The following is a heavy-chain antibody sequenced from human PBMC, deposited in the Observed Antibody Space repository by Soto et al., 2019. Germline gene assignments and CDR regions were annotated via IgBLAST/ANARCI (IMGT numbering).Heavy chain of an antibody. Sequence: HVQLQESGPGLVKPSETLSLTCTVTGGSISSYYWSWIRQPPGKGLEWIGYIYYSGSTNYNPSLKSRVTMSVDTSTNPSSLKPSSVTAADTAGYYCARDGYYSHRSGDYPDWGQGTLVTVSS. CDR2: IYYSGST. CDR3: ARDGYYSHRSGDYPD. J-gene: IGHJ4*02. V-gene: IGHV4-59*01. CDR1: GGSISSYY. D-gene: IGHD3-22*01.